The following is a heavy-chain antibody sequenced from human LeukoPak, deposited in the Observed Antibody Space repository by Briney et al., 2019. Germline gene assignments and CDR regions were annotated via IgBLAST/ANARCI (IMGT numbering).Heavy chain of an antibody. D-gene: IGHD3-3*01. CDR3: AKNRRIFGRTLQRHYMDV. V-gene: IGHV3-30*02. CDR2: MTYDGSKR. Sequence: GGSLRLSCVVSGFTFSSYGMHWVRQAPGKGLEWVAFMTYDGSKRPYADSVKGRFTISRDNSKNTLYLQMDGLRPEDTAVYYCAKNRRIFGRTLQRHYMDVWGKGTTVTISS. J-gene: IGHJ6*03. CDR1: GFTFSSYG.